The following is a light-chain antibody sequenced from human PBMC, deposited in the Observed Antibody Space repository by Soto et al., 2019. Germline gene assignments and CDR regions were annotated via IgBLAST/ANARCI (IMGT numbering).Light chain of an antibody. CDR2: DAS. CDR1: QSVSSSY. V-gene: IGKV3-20*01. Sequence: EMVLTQSPGTLSLSPGERATLSCRASQSVSSSYLAWYQQNPGQAPRLLIYDASSRATGIPDRFSGSGSGTDFTLTISRLEPEDFAVYYCQQYGSSPYTFGQGTKLEIK. CDR3: QQYGSSPYT. J-gene: IGKJ2*01.